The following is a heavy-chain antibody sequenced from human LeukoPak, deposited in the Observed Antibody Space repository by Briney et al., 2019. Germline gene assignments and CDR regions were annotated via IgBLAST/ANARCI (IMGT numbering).Heavy chain of an antibody. CDR3: ARQTGSGLFSLP. CDR2: IYYSVST. J-gene: IGHJ4*02. CDR1: GGSISSSSYY. Sequence: SETLSLTCTVSGGSISSSSYYWGWIRQPPGKGLEWIGSIYYSVSTYYNASLKSRVTISVDTSKNQFSLKLSSVTAADTAVYYCARQTGSGLFSLPGGQGTLVTVSS. D-gene: IGHD3-10*01. V-gene: IGHV4-39*01.